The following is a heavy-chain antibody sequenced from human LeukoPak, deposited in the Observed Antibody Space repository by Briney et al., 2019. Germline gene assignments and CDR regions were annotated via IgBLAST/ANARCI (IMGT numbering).Heavy chain of an antibody. V-gene: IGHV3-23*01. Sequence: GRSLRLSCAASGFTFSSYAMSWVRQAPGKGLEWVSAISGSGGSTYYADSVKGRFTISRDNSKNTLYLQMNSLRAEDTAVYYCAKDISRLVGSNYYYYYGMDVWGQGTTVTVSS. J-gene: IGHJ6*02. D-gene: IGHD6-19*01. CDR1: GFTFSSYA. CDR3: AKDISRLVGSNYYYYYGMDV. CDR2: ISGSGGST.